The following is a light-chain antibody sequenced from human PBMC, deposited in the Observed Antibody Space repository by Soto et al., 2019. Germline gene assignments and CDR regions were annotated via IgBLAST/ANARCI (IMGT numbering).Light chain of an antibody. Sequence: EVVLTQSPVTLSLSPGERATLSCRASQSFRGLLAWYQQKPGQAPRLLIYDAYNRATGIPPRFSGSGSGTAFTLTTSSLKPEDSAVYYCQQRHMWPITFGQGTRLEIK. J-gene: IGKJ5*01. V-gene: IGKV3-11*01. CDR3: QQRHMWPIT. CDR1: QSFRGL. CDR2: DAY.